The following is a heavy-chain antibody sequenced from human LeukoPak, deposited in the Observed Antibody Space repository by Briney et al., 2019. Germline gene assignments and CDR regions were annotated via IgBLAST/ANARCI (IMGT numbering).Heavy chain of an antibody. CDR1: GYTFTSYD. CDR3: ARTSRGIPMVRGVITKLYYFDY. Sequence: ASVKVSCKASGYTFTSYDINWVRQATGQGLEWMGWMNPNSGNTGYAQKFQGRVTMTRNTSISTAYMELSSLRSEDTAVYYCARTSRGIPMVRGVITKLYYFDYWGQGTLVTVSS. V-gene: IGHV1-8*01. J-gene: IGHJ4*02. D-gene: IGHD3-10*01. CDR2: MNPNSGNT.